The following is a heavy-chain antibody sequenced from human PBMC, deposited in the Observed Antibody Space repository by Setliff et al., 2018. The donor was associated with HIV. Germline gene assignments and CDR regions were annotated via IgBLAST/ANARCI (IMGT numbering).Heavy chain of an antibody. D-gene: IGHD6-13*01. Sequence: SETLSLTCTVSGGSISSYYWSWIRQPPGKGLEWIGYIYYSGSTNYNPSISSRLTISVDTSKNQVSLRLSSVTVADTGVYYCARHRDPPGSRWIYYYYYMDLWGEGTTVTVSS. V-gene: IGHV4-59*08. CDR2: IYYSGST. CDR3: ARHRDPPGSRWIYYYYYMDL. CDR1: GGSISSYY. J-gene: IGHJ6*03.